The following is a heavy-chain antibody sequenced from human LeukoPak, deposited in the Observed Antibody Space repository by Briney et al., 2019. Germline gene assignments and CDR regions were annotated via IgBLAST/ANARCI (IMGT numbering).Heavy chain of an antibody. V-gene: IGHV3-30*03. D-gene: IGHD3-10*01. CDR1: GFTFSSYG. CDR2: ISHDGTRE. CDR3: ATIVLLYFGESLAAGHVDRDV. J-gene: IGHJ6*03. Sequence: PGRSLRLSCAASGFTFSSYGMHWVRQAPGKGLEWLAVISHDGTREDYIDSVKGRFTISRDNSKNTLYLQMNSLRTEDTAVYYCATIVLLYFGESLAAGHVDRDVWGMGTKVTVSS.